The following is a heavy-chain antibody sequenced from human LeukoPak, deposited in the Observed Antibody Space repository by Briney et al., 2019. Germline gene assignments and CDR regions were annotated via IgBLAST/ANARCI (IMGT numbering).Heavy chain of an antibody. CDR2: VYYSGST. CDR3: ARRQVQRERFDY. V-gene: IGHV4-59*01. D-gene: IGHD6-25*01. CDR1: GGSISSYY. Sequence: SETLSLTCTVSGGSISSYYWTWIRQPPGKGLEWIGYVYYSGSTNYNPSLKSRVTISVDTSKNQFSLKLSSVTAADTAMYYCARRQVQRERFDYWGQGTLVTVSS. J-gene: IGHJ4*02.